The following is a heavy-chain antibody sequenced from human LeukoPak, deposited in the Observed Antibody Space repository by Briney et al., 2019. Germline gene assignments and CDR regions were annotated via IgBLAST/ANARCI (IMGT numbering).Heavy chain of an antibody. CDR1: GYIFTNYY. V-gene: IGHV1-2*02. CDR2: TNPNTGGT. CDR3: ARGDYYDNSGYVDY. J-gene: IGHJ4*02. Sequence: ASVKVSCKGSGYIFTNYYMHWVRQAPGQGLEWMGWTNPNTGGTNYAQKFQGRATMTRDTSISTAYMELSRLRSDDTAVYYCARGDYYDNSGYVDYWGQGTLVTVSS. D-gene: IGHD3-22*01.